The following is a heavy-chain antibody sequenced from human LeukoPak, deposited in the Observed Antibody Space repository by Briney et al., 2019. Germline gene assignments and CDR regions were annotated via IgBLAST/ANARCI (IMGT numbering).Heavy chain of an antibody. D-gene: IGHD3-16*02. CDR1: GGYISTSY. J-gene: IGHJ3*01. CDR2: FSTSGST. V-gene: IGHV4-4*08. CDR3: ARHGRAVWGSHPTKAFDL. Sequence: SETLSLTCTVSGGYISTSYWNWIRQPPGKGLEWIGYFSTSGSTNYNPSLQSRVTISVDTSKNLFSLRLSSVTAADTAVYYCARHGRAVWGSHPTKAFDLWGPGTMVTVSS.